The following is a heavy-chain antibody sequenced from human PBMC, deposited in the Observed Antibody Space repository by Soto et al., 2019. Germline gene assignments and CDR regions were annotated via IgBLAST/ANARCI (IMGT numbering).Heavy chain of an antibody. D-gene: IGHD2-21*01. Sequence: GGSLILSCAASGFTFSTYAMTWVRQAPGRGLEWVSTILHDETPFYTDSVKGRFTISRDNVRGTLYLQMNGLRVEDAALYFCAKDLFPTSGQRFFFESWGQGSLVTVSS. CDR1: GFTFSTYA. V-gene: IGHV3-23*01. CDR3: AKDLFPTSGQRFFFES. J-gene: IGHJ4*02. CDR2: ILHDETP.